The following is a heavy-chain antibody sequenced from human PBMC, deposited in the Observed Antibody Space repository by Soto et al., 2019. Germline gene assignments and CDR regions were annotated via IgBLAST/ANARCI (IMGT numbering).Heavy chain of an antibody. CDR3: ASPNSSSSYAFDI. J-gene: IGHJ3*02. CDR1: GFTFSSYS. CDR2: ISSSRSYI. V-gene: IGHV3-21*01. Sequence: GGSLRLSCAASGFTFSSYSMNWVRQAPGKGLEWVSSISSSRSYIYYADSVKGRFTISRDNAKNSLYLQMNSLRAEDTAVYYCASPNSSSSYAFDIWGQGTMVTVSS. D-gene: IGHD6-6*01.